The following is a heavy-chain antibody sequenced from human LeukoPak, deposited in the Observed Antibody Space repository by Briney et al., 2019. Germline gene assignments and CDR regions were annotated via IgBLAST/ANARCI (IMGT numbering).Heavy chain of an antibody. D-gene: IGHD3-22*01. CDR2: IWYDGSNK. J-gene: IGHJ4*02. CDR1: GFTFSSYG. V-gene: IGHV3-33*01. Sequence: GGSLRLSCAASGFTFSSYGMHWVRQAPGKGLEWVAVIWYDGSNKYYADSVKGRFTISRDNSKNTLYLQMNSLRAEDTAVYYCARDGINYYDSSGYFDHWGQGTLVTVSS. CDR3: ARDGINYYDSSGYFDH.